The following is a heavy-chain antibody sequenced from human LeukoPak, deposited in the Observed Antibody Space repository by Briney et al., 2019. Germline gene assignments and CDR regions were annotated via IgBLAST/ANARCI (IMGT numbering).Heavy chain of an antibody. CDR2: ISSNGGST. V-gene: IGHV3-64*04. J-gene: IGHJ4*02. CDR1: GFTFSSYA. D-gene: IGHD6-19*01. CDR3: ARDWLAGTGEFFDY. Sequence: GGSLRLSCSASGFTFSSYAMHWVRQAPGKGLEYVSAISSNGGSTYYADSVKGRFTISRDNSKNTLYLQMKSLRTEDTAVYSCARDWLAGTGEFFDYWGQGTLVTVSS.